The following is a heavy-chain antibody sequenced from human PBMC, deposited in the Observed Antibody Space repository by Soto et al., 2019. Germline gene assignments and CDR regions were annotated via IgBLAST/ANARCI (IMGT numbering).Heavy chain of an antibody. V-gene: IGHV4-34*01. J-gene: IGHJ6*02. CDR3: ARAQLSRGGLRTGLAPRNMDV. CDR1: GGSFSGYY. Sequence: PSETLSLTCAVYGGSFSGYYWSWIRQPPGKGLEWIGEINHSGSTNYNPSLKSRVTISVDTSKNQFSLKLSSVTAADTAVYYCARAQLSRGGLRTGLAPRNMDVWGQGTTVTVSS. CDR2: INHSGST. D-gene: IGHD1-1*01.